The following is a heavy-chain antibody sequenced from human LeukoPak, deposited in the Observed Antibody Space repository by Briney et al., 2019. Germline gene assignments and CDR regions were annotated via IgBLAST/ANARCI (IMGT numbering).Heavy chain of an antibody. CDR1: GFTFSNSW. J-gene: IGHJ1*01. CDR2: VQHIGGET. CDR3: ATYSILNAREFRY. D-gene: IGHD4-11*01. Sequence: GGSLRLSCAGSGFTFSNSWMGWVRQAPGKGLEWVANVQHIGGETYYVDSVKGRFTISRDNAKKSVYLQMNSLGADDTAVYYCATYSILNAREFRYWGQGTLVTVTS. V-gene: IGHV3-7*01.